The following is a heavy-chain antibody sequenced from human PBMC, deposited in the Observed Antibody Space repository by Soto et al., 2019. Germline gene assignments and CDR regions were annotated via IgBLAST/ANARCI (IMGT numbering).Heavy chain of an antibody. CDR3: TREFPLATHDY. J-gene: IGHJ4*02. Sequence: GVSVTVYCKASGYTFTRYFIHLVRQAPGQGLEWMGIINPSGGAPTYALKFQGRVTMTSDTSTSTVYMQLSSLRSEDTAVYYCTREFPLATHDYWGQGTLVTVSS. V-gene: IGHV1-46*01. CDR1: GYTFTRYF. CDR2: INPSGGAP.